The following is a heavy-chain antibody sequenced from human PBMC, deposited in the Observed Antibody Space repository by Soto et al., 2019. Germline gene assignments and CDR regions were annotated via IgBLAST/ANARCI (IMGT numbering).Heavy chain of an antibody. J-gene: IGHJ4*02. V-gene: IGHV4-61*01. CDR2: IYYSGST. CDR3: ARGSDFWSGYLDY. Sequence: SETLSLTCHVSGGSVSSGSYYWSWLRQAPGKGLEWIGYIYYSGSTNYNPSLKSRVTISVDTSKNQFSLKLSSVTAADTAVYYCARGSDFWSGYLDYWGQGTLVTVSS. CDR1: GGSVSSGSYY. D-gene: IGHD3-3*01.